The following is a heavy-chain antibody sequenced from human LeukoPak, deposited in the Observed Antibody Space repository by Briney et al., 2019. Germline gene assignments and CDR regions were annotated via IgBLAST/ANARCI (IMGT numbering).Heavy chain of an antibody. Sequence: ASVKVSCKASGYTFTSYGISWVRQAPGQGLEWMGIINPSGGSTSYAQKFQGRVTMTRDTSTSTVYMGLSSLRSEDTAVYYCAREYYYDSSGYEPHYFDYWGQGTLVTVSS. CDR3: AREYYYDSSGYEPHYFDY. D-gene: IGHD3-22*01. CDR1: GYTFTSYG. J-gene: IGHJ4*02. CDR2: INPSGGST. V-gene: IGHV1-46*03.